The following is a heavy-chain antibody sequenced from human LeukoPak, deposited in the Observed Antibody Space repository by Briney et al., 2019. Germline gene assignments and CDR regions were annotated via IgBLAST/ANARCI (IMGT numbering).Heavy chain of an antibody. J-gene: IGHJ5*02. CDR2: INHSGST. D-gene: IGHD6-19*01. CDR1: GGSFSGYY. V-gene: IGHV4-34*01. CDR3: ARGGPLIAVAGRRWFDP. Sequence: SETLSLTCAVYGGSFSGYYWSWIRQPPGKGLEWIGEINHSGSTNYNPSLKSRVTISVDTSKNQFSLKLSSVTAADTAVYYCARGGPLIAVAGRRWFDPWGQGTLVTVSS.